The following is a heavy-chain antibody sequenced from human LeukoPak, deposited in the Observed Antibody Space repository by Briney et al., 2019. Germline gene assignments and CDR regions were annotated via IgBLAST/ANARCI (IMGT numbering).Heavy chain of an antibody. J-gene: IGHJ4*02. CDR1: GFTFSSYS. D-gene: IGHD6-6*01. V-gene: IGHV3-21*01. CDR2: ISSSSSYI. CDR3: VSLGYSSSSVRY. Sequence: GGSLRLSCAASGFTFSSYSMNWVRQAPGKALEWISSISSSSSYIYYADSVKGRFTISRDNAKNSLYLQMNSLRAEDTAVYFCVSLGYSSSSVRYWGQGTLVTVSS.